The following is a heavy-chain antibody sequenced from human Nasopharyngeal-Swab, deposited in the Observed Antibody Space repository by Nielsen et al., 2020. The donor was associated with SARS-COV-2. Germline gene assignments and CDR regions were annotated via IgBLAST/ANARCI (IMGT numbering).Heavy chain of an antibody. D-gene: IGHD6-19*01. CDR2: ISHDGDVK. CDR3: AKDLSSCWGGDY. J-gene: IGHJ4*02. CDR1: GFTFSNAA. Sequence: GGSLRLSCAVSGFTFSNAAMTWVRQAPGKGLEWVALISHDGDVKYYADSVKGRFTISRDISKNTVYLQMNSLSVEDTAVYYCAKDLSSCWGGDYWGQGTLVAVSS. V-gene: IGHV3-30*18.